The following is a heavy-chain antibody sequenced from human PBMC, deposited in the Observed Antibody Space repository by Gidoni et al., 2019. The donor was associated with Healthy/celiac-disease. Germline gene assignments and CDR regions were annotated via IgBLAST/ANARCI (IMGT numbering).Heavy chain of an antibody. D-gene: IGHD1-26*01. J-gene: IGHJ4*02. Sequence: EVQLVESGGGLVKPGGSLRLSCAASGFTFSSYSMNWVRQAPGKGLEWVSSISSSSSYIYDADSVKGRFTIARDNAKNSLYLQMNSLRAEDTAVYYCARDSGSYYGGLDYWGQGTLVTVSS. CDR1: GFTFSSYS. CDR2: ISSSSSYI. V-gene: IGHV3-21*01. CDR3: ARDSGSYYGGLDY.